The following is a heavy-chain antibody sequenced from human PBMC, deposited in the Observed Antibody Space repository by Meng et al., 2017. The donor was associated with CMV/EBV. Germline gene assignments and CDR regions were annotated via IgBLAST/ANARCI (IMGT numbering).Heavy chain of an antibody. D-gene: IGHD1-26*01. CDR1: GYTFTSYY. J-gene: IGHJ4*02. Sequence: QLQLVQSGAEVTRPGVSVNVSCNASGYTFTSYYMHWVRQAPGQGLEWMGIINPSGGSTSYAQKFQGRVTMTRDTSTSTVYMELSSLRSEDTPVYYCARGSGSVGDYWGQGTLVPSPQ. CDR2: INPSGGST. V-gene: IGHV1-46*01. CDR3: ARGSGSVGDY.